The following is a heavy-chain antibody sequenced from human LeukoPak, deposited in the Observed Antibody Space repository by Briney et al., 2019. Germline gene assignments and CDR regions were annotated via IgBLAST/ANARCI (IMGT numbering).Heavy chain of an antibody. D-gene: IGHD4-17*01. CDR2: IYPGDSDT. CDR3: ARLGAQGKDYGDYWGRYYYGMDV. V-gene: IGHV5-51*01. CDR1: GYSFTSYW. Sequence: NLGESLKISCKGSGYSFTSYWIGWVRQMPGKGLEWMGIIYPGDSDTRYSPSFQGQVTISADKSISTAYLQWSSLKASDTAMYYCARLGAQGKDYGDYWGRYYYGMDVWGQGTTVTVSS. J-gene: IGHJ6*02.